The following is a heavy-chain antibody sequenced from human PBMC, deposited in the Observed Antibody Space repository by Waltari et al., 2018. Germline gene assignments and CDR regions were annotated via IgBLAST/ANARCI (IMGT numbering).Heavy chain of an antibody. D-gene: IGHD2-21*01. CDR2: IYSGGAT. J-gene: IGHJ4*02. V-gene: IGHV4-39*01. CDR3: ARYIVGTMVDY. CDR1: GASISISSRDY. Sequence: QLELQESGPGLVKPSETLSFTCLVSGASISISSRDYWGWIRQPPGKGLEWIGSIYSGGATHYNPSLTSRVTLSVDTSKNQFSLRLRSVTAADTAVYYCARYIVGTMVDYWSPGTLVTVSS.